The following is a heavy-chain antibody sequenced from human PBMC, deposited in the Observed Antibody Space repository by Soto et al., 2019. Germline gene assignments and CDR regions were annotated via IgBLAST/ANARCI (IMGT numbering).Heavy chain of an antibody. CDR3: AKDGGGRIAVAGWIPKNDY. CDR2: ISGSGGST. D-gene: IGHD6-19*01. J-gene: IGHJ4*02. Sequence: GESLKISCAASGFTFSSYAMSWVRQAPGKGLEWVSAISGSGGSTYYADSVKGRFTISRDNSKNTLYLQMNSLRAEDTAVYYCAKDGGGRIAVAGWIPKNDYWGQGTLVTVSS. CDR1: GFTFSSYA. V-gene: IGHV3-23*01.